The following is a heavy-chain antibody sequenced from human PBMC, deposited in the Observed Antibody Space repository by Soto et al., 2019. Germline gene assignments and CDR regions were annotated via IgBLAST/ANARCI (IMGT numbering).Heavy chain of an antibody. J-gene: IGHJ6*02. D-gene: IGHD3-22*01. CDR1: GYTFTSYG. CDR3: ARDGTYDSSGYRSHYYYGMDV. CDR2: ISAYNGNT. Sequence: ASVKVSCKASGYTFTSYGISWVRQAPGQGLECMGWISAYNGNTNYAQKLQGRVTMTTDTSTSTAYMELRSLRSDDTAVYYCARDGTYDSSGYRSHYYYGMDVWGQGTTVTVSS. V-gene: IGHV1-18*01.